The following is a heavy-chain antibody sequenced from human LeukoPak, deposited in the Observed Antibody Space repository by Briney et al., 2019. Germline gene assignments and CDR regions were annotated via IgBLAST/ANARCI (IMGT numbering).Heavy chain of an antibody. CDR2: INHSGST. V-gene: IGHV4-34*01. D-gene: IGHD3-10*01. CDR1: GGSFSGYY. Sequence: SETLSLTCAVDGGSFSGYYWSWIRQPPGKGLEWIGEINHSGSTNYNPSLKSRVTISVDTSKNQFSLKLSSVTAADTAVYYCARDRRWFGDAFDIWGQGTMVTVSS. J-gene: IGHJ3*02. CDR3: ARDRRWFGDAFDI.